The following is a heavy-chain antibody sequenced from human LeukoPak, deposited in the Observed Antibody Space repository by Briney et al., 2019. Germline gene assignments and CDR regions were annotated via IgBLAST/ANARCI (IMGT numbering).Heavy chain of an antibody. D-gene: IGHD4-11*01. CDR1: GGTFSSYA. CDR3: ARERGTVTTSFDY. V-gene: IGHV1-69*05. CDR2: IIPIFGTA. Sequence: GASVKVSCKASGGTFSSYAISWVRQAPGQGLEWVGRIIPIFGTANYAQKFQGRVTITTDESTSTAYMELSSLRSEDTAVYYCARERGTVTTSFDYWGQGTLVTVSP. J-gene: IGHJ4*02.